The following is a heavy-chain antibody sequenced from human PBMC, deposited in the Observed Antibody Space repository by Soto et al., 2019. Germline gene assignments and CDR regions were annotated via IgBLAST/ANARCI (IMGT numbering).Heavy chain of an antibody. D-gene: IGHD3-22*01. CDR2: ILPIFGTA. CDR3: ARETHPYYYDSSGYYTFDY. CDR1: GGTFSSYA. J-gene: IGHJ4*02. Sequence: QVQLVQSGAEVKKPGSSVKVSCKASGGTFSSYAISWVRQAPGQGLEWMGGILPIFGTANYAQKFQGRVTITADESTSTAYMELSSLRSEDTAVYYCARETHPYYYDSSGYYTFDYWGQGTLVTVSS. V-gene: IGHV1-69*01.